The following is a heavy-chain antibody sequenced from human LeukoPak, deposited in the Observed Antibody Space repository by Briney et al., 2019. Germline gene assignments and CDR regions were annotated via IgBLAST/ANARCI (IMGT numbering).Heavy chain of an antibody. D-gene: IGHD5-18*01. CDR1: GFTFSSYA. Sequence: QPGGSLRLSCAASGFTFSSYAMSGVRQAPGKGLEWVSAISGSGGSTYYADSVKGRFTISRDNSKNTLYLQMSSLRAEDTAVYYCAKDSTWAMVTSDYWGQGTLVTVSS. CDR3: AKDSTWAMVTSDY. CDR2: ISGSGGST. J-gene: IGHJ4*02. V-gene: IGHV3-23*01.